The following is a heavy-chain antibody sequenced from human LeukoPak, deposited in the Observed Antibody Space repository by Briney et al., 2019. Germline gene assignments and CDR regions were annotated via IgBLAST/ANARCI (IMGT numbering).Heavy chain of an antibody. D-gene: IGHD3-22*01. J-gene: IGHJ4*02. CDR1: EFTFSSYA. CDR2: ISYDGSNK. Sequence: GGSLRLSCAASEFTFSSYAMHWVRQAPGKGLEWVTVISYDGSNKYYADSVKGRFTISRDNSKNTLYLQMNSLRAEDTAVYYCAKDTTYYYDSTPPPYFDYGGQGTLVTVSS. CDR3: AKDTTYYYDSTPPPYFDY. V-gene: IGHV3-30*01.